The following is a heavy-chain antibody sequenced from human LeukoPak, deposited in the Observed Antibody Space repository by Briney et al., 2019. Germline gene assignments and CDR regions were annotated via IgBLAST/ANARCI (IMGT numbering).Heavy chain of an antibody. V-gene: IGHV3-30*02. D-gene: IGHD2-21*02. Sequence: GGFLRLSCAASGFTFSTYGMHWVRQAPGKGLEWVAFIRSDGNNKYYADSVKGRFIISRDNSKNTLYLQMNSLRAEDTAVYYCAKDDFKYYYYYMDVWGKGTTVTVSS. CDR3: AKDDFKYYYYYMDV. CDR1: GFTFSTYG. J-gene: IGHJ6*03. CDR2: IRSDGNNK.